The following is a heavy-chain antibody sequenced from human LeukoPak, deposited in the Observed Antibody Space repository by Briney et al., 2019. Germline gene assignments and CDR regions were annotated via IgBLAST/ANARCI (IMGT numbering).Heavy chain of an antibody. CDR1: GFTFSSYA. V-gene: IGHV3-23*01. Sequence: GGSLRLSCAASGFTFSSYAMSWVRQAPGKGLEWVSAISGSGGSTYYADSVKGRFTISRDNAKKSLYLQMNSLRAEDTAVYYCARGKITMIVGPFDYWAREPWSPSPQ. CDR3: ARGKITMIVGPFDY. CDR2: ISGSGGST. D-gene: IGHD3-22*01. J-gene: IGHJ4*02.